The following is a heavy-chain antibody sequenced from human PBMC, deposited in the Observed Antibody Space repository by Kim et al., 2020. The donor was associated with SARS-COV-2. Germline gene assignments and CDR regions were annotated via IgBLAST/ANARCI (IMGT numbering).Heavy chain of an antibody. CDR3: ALMGYSYGPHGDNWFDP. CDR2: ISAYNGNT. J-gene: IGHJ5*02. D-gene: IGHD5-18*01. CDR1: GYTFTSYG. Sequence: ASEKVSCKASGYTFTSYGISWVRQAPGQGLEWMGWISAYNGNTNYAQKLQGRVTMTTDTSTSTAYMELRSLRSDDTAVDYCALMGYSYGPHGDNWFDPWGQGTLVTVSS. V-gene: IGHV1-18*04.